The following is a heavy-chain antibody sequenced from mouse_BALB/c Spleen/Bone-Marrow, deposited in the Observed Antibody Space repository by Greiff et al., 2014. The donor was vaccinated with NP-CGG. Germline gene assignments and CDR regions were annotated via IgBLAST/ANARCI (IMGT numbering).Heavy chain of an antibody. CDR3: ARQTYYDYDGYFDY. Sequence: EVKVIESGGDLVKPGGSLKLSCAASGFTFSSYGMSWVRQTPDKRLEWVATISSGGSYTYYPDSVKGRFTISRDNAKNTLYPQMSSLKSEDTAMYYCARQTYYDYDGYFDYWGQGTTLTVSS. CDR2: ISSGGSYT. CDR1: GFTFSSYG. D-gene: IGHD2-4*01. V-gene: IGHV5-6*01. J-gene: IGHJ2*01.